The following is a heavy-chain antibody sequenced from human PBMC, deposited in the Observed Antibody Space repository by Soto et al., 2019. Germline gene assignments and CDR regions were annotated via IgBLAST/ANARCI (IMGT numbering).Heavy chain of an antibody. CDR3: TRDTYTALDY. Sequence: GGSLRLSCAASGFTFSDYYMSWIRQAPGKGLEWVSYISSSGSTIYYADSVKGRFTISRDNAKNSLYLQMNSLKTEDTAVYYCTRDTYTALDYWGQGTLVTVSS. CDR1: GFTFSDYY. J-gene: IGHJ4*02. D-gene: IGHD2-2*02. V-gene: IGHV3-11*01. CDR2: ISSSGSTI.